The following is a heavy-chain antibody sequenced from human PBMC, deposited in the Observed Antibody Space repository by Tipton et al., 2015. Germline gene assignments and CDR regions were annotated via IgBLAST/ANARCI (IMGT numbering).Heavy chain of an antibody. Sequence: SLRLSCSASGFTSSSYAMHWVRQASGKGLEWVGRIRNKANNYATSYAVSVKGRFIISRDDSTNTTYLQMNSLKTEDTAVYYCTLPPHFWGQGTLVTVSS. CDR2: IRNKANNYAT. J-gene: IGHJ4*02. CDR1: GFTSSSYA. V-gene: IGHV3-73*01. CDR3: TLPPHF.